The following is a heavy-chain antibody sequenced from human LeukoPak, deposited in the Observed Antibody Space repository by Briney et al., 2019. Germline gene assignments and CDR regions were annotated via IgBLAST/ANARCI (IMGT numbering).Heavy chain of an antibody. CDR1: GFTFSSYG. CDR2: ISYDGSNK. CDR3: AKDRGFDY. J-gene: IGHJ4*02. Sequence: GGSLRLSCAASGFTFSSYGMHWVRQAPGKGLEWVAVISYDGSNKYYADSVKGRFTISRDNSKNTLYLRMNSLGAEDTAVYYCAKDRGFDYWGQGTLVTVSS. V-gene: IGHV3-30*18.